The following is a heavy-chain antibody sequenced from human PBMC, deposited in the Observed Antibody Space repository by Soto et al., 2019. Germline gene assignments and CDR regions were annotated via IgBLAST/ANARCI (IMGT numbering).Heavy chain of an antibody. Sequence: QVQLVQSGAEVKKPGASVKVSCKASGDTFTDYYIHWVRQAPGQGLEWMGTVNPSGGHTTYAQHFLGRMTMTRDTSTSTLYMWLTSLTSEDTAVYYCARGGHVVVVTAALDYWGQGTLVTVSS. V-gene: IGHV1-46*01. CDR2: VNPSGGHT. D-gene: IGHD2-21*02. CDR3: ARGGHVVVVTAALDY. J-gene: IGHJ4*02. CDR1: GDTFTDYY.